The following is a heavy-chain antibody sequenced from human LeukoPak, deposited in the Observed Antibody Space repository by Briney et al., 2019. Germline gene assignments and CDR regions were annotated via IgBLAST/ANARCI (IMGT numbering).Heavy chain of an antibody. CDR3: ARSWAEKVPVWGSYRHHDAFDI. CDR2: NYPGDSDT. V-gene: IGHV5-51*01. CDR1: GYSFPNYW. J-gene: IGHJ3*02. D-gene: IGHD3-16*02. Sequence: RGESLKISCTGSGYSFPNYWIGWVRQMPGKGLEWMSINYPGDSDTTCKPSFQGQVTMSADKSISTDYLQSSSLKASDTAMYYCARSWAEKVPVWGSYRHHDAFDIWGQGTRVTVSS.